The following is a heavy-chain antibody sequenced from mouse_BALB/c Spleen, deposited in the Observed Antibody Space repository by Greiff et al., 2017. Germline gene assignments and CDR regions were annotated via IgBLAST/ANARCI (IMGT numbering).Heavy chain of an antibody. Sequence: EVKLQESGGGLVKPGGSLKLSCAASGFTFSSYAMSWVRQTPEKRLEWVASISSGGSTYYPDSVKGRFTISRDNARNILYLQMSSLRSEDTAMYYCARGLDYGYFDYWGQGTTLTVSS. CDR1: GFTFSSYA. CDR3: ARGLDYGYFDY. CDR2: ISSGGST. V-gene: IGHV5-6-5*01. J-gene: IGHJ2*01. D-gene: IGHD1-1*01.